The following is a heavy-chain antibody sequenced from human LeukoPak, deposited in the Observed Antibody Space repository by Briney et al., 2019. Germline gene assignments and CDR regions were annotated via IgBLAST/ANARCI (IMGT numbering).Heavy chain of an antibody. CDR2: IYYSGST. CDR1: GGSISSSSYY. J-gene: IGHJ4*02. CDR3: ARHEFSSGWYRPSDY. Sequence: SETLSLTCTVSGGSISSSSYYWGWIRQPPGKGLEWIGSIYYSGSTCYNPSLKSLVTISVDTSKNQFSLKLSSVTAADTAVYYCARHEFSSGWYRPSDYWGQGTLVTVSS. V-gene: IGHV4-39*01. D-gene: IGHD6-19*01.